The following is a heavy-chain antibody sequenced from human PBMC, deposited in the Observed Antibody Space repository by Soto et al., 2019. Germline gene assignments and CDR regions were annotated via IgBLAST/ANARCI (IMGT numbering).Heavy chain of an antibody. CDR2: ISWDGGST. Sequence: GGSLRLSCAASGFTFDDYTMHWVRQAPGKGLEWVSLISWDGGSTYYADSVKGRFTISRDNSKNSLYLQMNSLRTEDTALYYCAKDISPDYYDSSGRDAFDIWGQGTMVTVSS. V-gene: IGHV3-43*01. D-gene: IGHD3-22*01. J-gene: IGHJ3*02. CDR3: AKDISPDYYDSSGRDAFDI. CDR1: GFTFDDYT.